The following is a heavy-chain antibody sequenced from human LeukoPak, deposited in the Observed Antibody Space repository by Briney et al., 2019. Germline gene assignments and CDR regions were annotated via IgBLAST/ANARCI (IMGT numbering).Heavy chain of an antibody. CDR2: IYTSGST. V-gene: IGHV4-61*02. J-gene: IGHJ3*02. Sequence: SETLSLTCTVSGGSISSGSYYWSWIRQPAGKGLEWIGRIYTSGSTNYNPSLKSRVTISVNTSKNQFSLKLSSVTAADTAVYCCARWVVVAATPAFDIWGQGTMVTVSS. CDR1: GGSISSGSYY. CDR3: ARWVVVAATPAFDI. D-gene: IGHD2-15*01.